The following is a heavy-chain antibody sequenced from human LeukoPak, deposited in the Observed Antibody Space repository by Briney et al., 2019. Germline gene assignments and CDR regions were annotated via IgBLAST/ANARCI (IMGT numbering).Heavy chain of an antibody. CDR1: GFTFSSYS. D-gene: IGHD4-17*01. Sequence: GGSLRLSCAASGFTFSSYSMNWVRQAPGKGLEWVSSISSSSSYIYYADSVKGRFTISRDNSKNTLYLQMNSLRAEDTAVYYCAKEPDDYANYYWGQGTLVTVSS. CDR3: AKEPDDYANYY. V-gene: IGHV3-21*04. CDR2: ISSSSSYI. J-gene: IGHJ4*02.